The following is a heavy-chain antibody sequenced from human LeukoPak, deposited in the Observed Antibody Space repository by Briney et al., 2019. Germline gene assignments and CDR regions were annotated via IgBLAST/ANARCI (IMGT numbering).Heavy chain of an antibody. CDR3: AKDGGFDWLSHHGMDV. V-gene: IGHV3-9*01. Sequence: GGSLRLSCAASGFTFDDYAIHWVRQAPGKGLEWVSGISWNSGSIGYADSVKGRFTISRDNAKNSLYLQMNSLRAEDTALYYCAKDGGFDWLSHHGMDVWGQGTTVTVSS. D-gene: IGHD3-9*01. CDR2: ISWNSGSI. J-gene: IGHJ6*02. CDR1: GFTFDDYA.